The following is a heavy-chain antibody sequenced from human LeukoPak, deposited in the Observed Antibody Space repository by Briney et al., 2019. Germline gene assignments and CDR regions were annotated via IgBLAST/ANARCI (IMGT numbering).Heavy chain of an antibody. J-gene: IGHJ6*03. CDR3: AKALAAAHYYYYYYMDV. D-gene: IGHD2-15*01. CDR2: ISGSGGST. CDR1: GFTFSRYA. Sequence: PGGSLRLSCAASGFTFSRYAMSWVRQAPGKGLEWVSAISGSGGSTYYADSVKGRFTISRDNSKNTLYLQMNSLRAEDTAVYYCAKALAAAHYYYYYYMDVWGKGTTVTVSS. V-gene: IGHV3-23*01.